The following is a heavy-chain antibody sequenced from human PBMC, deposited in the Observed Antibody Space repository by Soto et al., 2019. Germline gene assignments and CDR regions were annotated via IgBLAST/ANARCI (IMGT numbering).Heavy chain of an antibody. J-gene: IGHJ4*02. CDR2: IIYSGDI. CDR1: GASISSYNY. D-gene: IGHD3-22*01. V-gene: IGHV4-39*07. Sequence: PSETLSLTCNVSGASISSYNYWGWFRQPPGKGLEWIGSIIYSGDIMYNPSLQSRLTLFVDTSKNQFSLKLSSVTAADTAVYYCASILGGTNYYDSSGYYRITEYYFDYWGQGTLVTVSS. CDR3: ASILGGTNYYDSSGYYRITEYYFDY.